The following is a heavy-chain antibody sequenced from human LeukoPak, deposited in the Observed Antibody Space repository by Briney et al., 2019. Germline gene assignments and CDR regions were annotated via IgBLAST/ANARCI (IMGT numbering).Heavy chain of an antibody. CDR1: GGSISIYY. CDR2: IYTSGST. CDR3: ARETLAAAGRSFDF. V-gene: IGHV4-4*07. Sequence: SETLFLTCTVSGGSISIYYWSGIRQPAGKGLEWIARIYTSGSTNYNPSLKSRVTMSVDTSKKQFSLKLSSVTAADTAVYYCARETLAAAGRSFDFWGQGTLVTVPS. J-gene: IGHJ4*02. D-gene: IGHD6-13*01.